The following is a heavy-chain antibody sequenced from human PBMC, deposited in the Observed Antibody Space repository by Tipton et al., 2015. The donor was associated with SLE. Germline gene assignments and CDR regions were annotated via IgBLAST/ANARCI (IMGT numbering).Heavy chain of an antibody. V-gene: IGHV3-11*06. D-gene: IGHD3-3*01. Sequence: SLRLSCAASGFTFSDYYMSWIRQAPGKGLEWVSYISSSSSYTNYADSVKGRFTISRDNAKNSLYLQMNSLRAEDTAVYYCARVAPPGAHHYDFWSGYYSPSPYYFDYWGQVTLVTVSS. J-gene: IGHJ4*02. CDR2: ISSSSSYT. CDR3: ARVAPPGAHHYDFWSGYYSPSPYYFDY. CDR1: GFTFSDYY.